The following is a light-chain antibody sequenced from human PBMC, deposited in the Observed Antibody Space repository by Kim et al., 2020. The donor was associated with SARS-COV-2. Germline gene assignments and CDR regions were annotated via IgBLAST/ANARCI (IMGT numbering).Light chain of an antibody. CDR3: QVWDSSSDHRVV. Sequence: PGKTARITCGGTSIGSKSVHWNQQKPGQAPVLVINYDSDRPSGIPERFSGSNSGNTATLTISRVEAGDEADYYCQVWDSSSDHRVVFGGGTQLTVL. CDR1: SIGSKS. CDR2: YDS. J-gene: IGLJ2*01. V-gene: IGLV3-21*04.